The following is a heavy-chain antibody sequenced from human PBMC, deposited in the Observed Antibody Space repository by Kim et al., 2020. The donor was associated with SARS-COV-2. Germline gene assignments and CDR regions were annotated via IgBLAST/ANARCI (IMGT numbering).Heavy chain of an antibody. D-gene: IGHD3-10*01. J-gene: IGHJ4*02. V-gene: IGHV3-11*06. CDR3: AREAAPRGSNYFDY. Sequence: GGSLRLSCAASGFTFSDYYMSWIRQAPGKGLEWVSYISSSSSYTNYADSVKGRFTISRDNAKNSLYLQMNSLRAEDTAVYYCAREAAPRGSNYFDYWGQGTLVTVSS. CDR1: GFTFSDYY. CDR2: ISSSSSYT.